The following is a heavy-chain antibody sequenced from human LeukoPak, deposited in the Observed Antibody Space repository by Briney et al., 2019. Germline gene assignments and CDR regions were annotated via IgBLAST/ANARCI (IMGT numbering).Heavy chain of an antibody. CDR3: AKDSNLITGEFDY. CDR2: ISGSDGST. Sequence: PSETLSLTCTVSGGSISSYYWSWVRQAPGKGLEWVSAISGSDGSTYYADSVKGRFTISRDNSKSTLYLQMNSLRAEDTAVYYCAKDSNLITGEFDYWGQGTLVTVSS. J-gene: IGHJ4*02. CDR1: GGSISSYY. V-gene: IGHV3-23*01. D-gene: IGHD7-27*01.